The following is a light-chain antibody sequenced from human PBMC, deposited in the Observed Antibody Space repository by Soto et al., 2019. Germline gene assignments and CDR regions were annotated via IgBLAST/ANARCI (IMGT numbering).Light chain of an antibody. CDR3: SSFRHITTCDVV. CDR1: SSDVGGYNF. V-gene: IGLV2-14*01. Sequence: QSVLTQPASVSGSPGKSITISCTGTSSDVGGYNFVSWYLQHPGKAPKLILYEVSDRHSGVSNRFSGSKSGNTASLTISGLQAEDEADYYCSSFRHITTCDVVFGGGTKLTVL. J-gene: IGLJ2*01. CDR2: EVS.